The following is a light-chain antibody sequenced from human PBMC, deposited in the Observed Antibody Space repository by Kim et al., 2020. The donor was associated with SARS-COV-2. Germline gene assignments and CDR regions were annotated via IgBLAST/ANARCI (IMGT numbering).Light chain of an antibody. V-gene: IGKV3-20*01. Sequence: SQGESAPIACKARQSVSSNYLAWYQQKPGQAPRLLIYGASSRATGIPDRFSGSGSGTDFTLTITRLEPEDFAVYYCQQYSSSPATFGQGTKVDIK. CDR2: GAS. CDR1: QSVSSNY. J-gene: IGKJ1*01. CDR3: QQYSSSPAT.